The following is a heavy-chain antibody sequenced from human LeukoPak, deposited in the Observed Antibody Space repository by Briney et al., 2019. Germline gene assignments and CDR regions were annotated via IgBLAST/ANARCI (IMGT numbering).Heavy chain of an antibody. Sequence: SGGSLRLSCAASGFTFSSYAMHWVRQAPGKGLEYVSAISSNGGSTYYADSVKGRFTISRDNSKNTLYLQMSSLRAEDTAVYYCVKDWGDYGMERQDYWGQGTLVTVSS. CDR1: GFTFSSYA. CDR3: VKDWGDYGMERQDY. V-gene: IGHV3-64D*09. J-gene: IGHJ4*02. CDR2: ISSNGGST. D-gene: IGHD4-17*01.